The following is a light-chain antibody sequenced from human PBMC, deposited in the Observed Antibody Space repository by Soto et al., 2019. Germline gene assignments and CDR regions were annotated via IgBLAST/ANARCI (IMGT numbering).Light chain of an antibody. Sequence: QSVLTQPPSVSAAPGQKVTMSCSGGSSNIGNYYVSWHQQLPGTAPKLVIYENDKRPSGIPDRFSGSKSGTSATLGITGLQIGDEADYYCETGDSTLNILVSGTGTRVPS. V-gene: IGLV1-51*02. CDR3: ETGDSTLNILV. CDR1: SSNIGNYY. J-gene: IGLJ1*01. CDR2: END.